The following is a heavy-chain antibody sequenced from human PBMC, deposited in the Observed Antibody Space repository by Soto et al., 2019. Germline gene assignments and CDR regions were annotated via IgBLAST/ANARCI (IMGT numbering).Heavy chain of an antibody. CDR2: INPNSGGT. D-gene: IGHD5-12*01. V-gene: IGHV1-2*04. Sequence: ASVQVSCKASGYTFTGYYMHWVRQAPGQGLEWMGWINPNSGGTNYAQKFQGWVTMTRDTSISTAYMELSRLRSDDTAVYYCARTRYSGYDFDAFDIWGQGTMVTVSS. CDR3: ARTRYSGYDFDAFDI. CDR1: GYTFTGYY. J-gene: IGHJ3*02.